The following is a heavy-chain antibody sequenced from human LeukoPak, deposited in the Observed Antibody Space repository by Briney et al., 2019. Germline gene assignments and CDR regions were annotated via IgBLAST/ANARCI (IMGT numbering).Heavy chain of an antibody. CDR1: GGSFSGYY. CDR3: ARAIAVAGRYYYYGMDV. D-gene: IGHD6-19*01. V-gene: IGHV4-34*01. CDR2: INHSGST. J-gene: IGHJ6*02. Sequence: LETLSLTCAVYGGSFSGYYWSWIRQPPGKGLEWIGEINHSGSTNYNPSLKSRVTISVDTSKNQFSLKLSSVTAADTAVYYCARAIAVAGRYYYYGMDVWGQGTTVTVSS.